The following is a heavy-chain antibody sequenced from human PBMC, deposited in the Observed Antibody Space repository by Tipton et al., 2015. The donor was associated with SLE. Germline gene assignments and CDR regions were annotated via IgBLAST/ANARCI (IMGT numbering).Heavy chain of an antibody. CDR3: ARGKSSRFCDGGVYFDH. D-gene: IGHD6-13*01. V-gene: IGHV4-4*01. Sequence: TLSLTRTVSGVSISSRDYWSWVRQPPGEGLEWIGDISHSGNTTYNPSLRSRVTISVDKSKNQFSLRLNSLTDADTAMYFCARGKSSRFCDGGVYFDHWGQGSLVTVSS. CDR2: ISHSGNT. CDR1: GVSISSRDY. J-gene: IGHJ4*02.